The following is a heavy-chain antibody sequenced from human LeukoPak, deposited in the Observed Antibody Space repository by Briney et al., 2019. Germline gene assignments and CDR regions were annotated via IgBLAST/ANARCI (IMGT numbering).Heavy chain of an antibody. CDR3: GEIATRWYFDD. J-gene: IGHJ4*02. Sequence: SETLSLTCSVSGGSISITIYYWGWTRQPPGKGLEWIGRSYYTGSTYYNPSLKSRVPMSVDTSKNQFSLKLSSVTAADTAVYYCGEIATRWYFDDWGQGSLATVSS. CDR2: SYYTGST. D-gene: IGHD5-24*01. CDR1: GGSISITIYY. V-gene: IGHV4-39*01.